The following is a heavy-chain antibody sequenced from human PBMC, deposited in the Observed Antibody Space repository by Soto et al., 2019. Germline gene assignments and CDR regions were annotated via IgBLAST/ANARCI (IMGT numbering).Heavy chain of an antibody. CDR1: GGSFSGYY. J-gene: IGHJ4*02. D-gene: IGHD3-10*01. CDR2: IYYSGST. CDR3: ARLEWFGETKPPYFDY. Sequence: PSETLSLTCAVYGGSFSGYYWSWIRQHPGKGLEWIGYIYYSGSTYNNPSLKSRVTISVDTSKNQFSLKLSSVTAADTAVYYCARLEWFGETKPPYFDYWGQGTLVTVSS. V-gene: IGHV4-31*11.